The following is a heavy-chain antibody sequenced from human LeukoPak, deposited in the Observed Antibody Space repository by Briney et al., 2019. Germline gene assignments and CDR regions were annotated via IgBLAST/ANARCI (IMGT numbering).Heavy chain of an antibody. Sequence: ASVKVSCKASGYTFTGYYMHWVRQAPGQGLEWMGRINPNSGGTNYAQKFQGRVTMTRDTSISTAYMELSRLRSDDTAVYYCAGLDPYDYVWGSYAFDIWGQGTMVTVSS. CDR3: AGLDPYDYVWGSYAFDI. CDR2: INPNSGGT. J-gene: IGHJ3*02. D-gene: IGHD3-16*01. CDR1: GYTFTGYY. V-gene: IGHV1-2*06.